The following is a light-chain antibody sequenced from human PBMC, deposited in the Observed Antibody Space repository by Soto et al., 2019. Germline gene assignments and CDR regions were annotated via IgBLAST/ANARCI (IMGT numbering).Light chain of an antibody. CDR3: QQYNYYPYT. V-gene: IGKV1-5*01. J-gene: IGKJ2*01. Sequence: DIQMTQSPSTLSASVGDRVTITCRAIQSISTWLAWYHQKPGKAPKLLISGASSLESGVQSRFSGSGSGTEFSLAISSLQPDDFETYYCQQYNYYPYTFGEGTKLEIK. CDR1: QSISTW. CDR2: GAS.